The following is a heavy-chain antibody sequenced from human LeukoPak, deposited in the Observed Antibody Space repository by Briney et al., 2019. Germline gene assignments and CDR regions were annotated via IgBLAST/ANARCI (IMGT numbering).Heavy chain of an antibody. D-gene: IGHD2-8*01. CDR1: GYTFTSYY. J-gene: IGHJ2*01. CDR2: INPNSGGT. Sequence: ASVKVSCKASGYTFTSYYMHWVRQAPGQGLEWMGWINPNSGGTNYAQKFQGRVTMTRDTSISTAYMELSRLRSDDTAVYYCARDQRGQYCTNGVCHGYFDLWGRGTLVTVSS. CDR3: ARDQRGQYCTNGVCHGYFDL. V-gene: IGHV1-2*02.